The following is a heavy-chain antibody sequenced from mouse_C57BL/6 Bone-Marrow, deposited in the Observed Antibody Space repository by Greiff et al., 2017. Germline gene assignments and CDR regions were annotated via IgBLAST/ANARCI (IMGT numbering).Heavy chain of an antibody. Sequence: VQLQQSGAELVRPGTSVKVSCKASGYAFTNYLIEWVKQRPGQGLEWIGVINPGSGGTNYNEKFKGKATLTADKSSSTAYMQLSSLTSEDSAVYFCARWVFYYYGYFDYWGQGTTLTVSS. D-gene: IGHD1-1*01. CDR2: INPGSGGT. CDR1: GYAFTNYL. V-gene: IGHV1-54*01. CDR3: ARWVFYYYGYFDY. J-gene: IGHJ2*01.